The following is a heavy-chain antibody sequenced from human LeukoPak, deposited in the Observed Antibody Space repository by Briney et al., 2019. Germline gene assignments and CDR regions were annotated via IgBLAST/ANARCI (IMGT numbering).Heavy chain of an antibody. V-gene: IGHV4-61*09. D-gene: IGHD1-26*01. CDR1: GGSISSGSYY. J-gene: IGHJ4*02. Sequence: SQTLSLTCTVSGGSISSGSYYWSWIRQPAGKGLEWIGYIYYSGSTNYNPSLKSRVTISVDTSKNQFSLKLSSVTAADTAVYYCARLPSYSGSYYFDYWGQGTLVTVSS. CDR2: IYYSGST. CDR3: ARLPSYSGSYYFDY.